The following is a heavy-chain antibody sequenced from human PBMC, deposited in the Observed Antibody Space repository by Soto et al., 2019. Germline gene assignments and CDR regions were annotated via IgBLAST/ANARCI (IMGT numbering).Heavy chain of an antibody. D-gene: IGHD6-13*01. CDR2: ISAYNGNT. Sequence: ASVKVSCKASGYTFTSYGISWVRQAPGQGLEWKGWISAYNGNTNYAQKLQGRVTMTTDTSTSTAYMELRSLRSDDTAVYYCARLSIAAAVGGDWFDPWGQGTLVTVSS. CDR3: ARLSIAAAVGGDWFDP. J-gene: IGHJ5*02. V-gene: IGHV1-18*01. CDR1: GYTFTSYG.